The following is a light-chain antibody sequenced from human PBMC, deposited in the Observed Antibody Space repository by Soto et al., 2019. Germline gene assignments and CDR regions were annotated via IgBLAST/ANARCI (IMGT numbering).Light chain of an antibody. J-gene: IGKJ2*01. Sequence: DMQLTQSPSTLSSSVGDRVAITCLSSQSISRWLAWYQQKPGTVPKLLIYAASTLESGVPSRFSGSRSGTEFTLTVSSLQPDDFATYYCQQYNDSFPYTFGQGTK. CDR2: AAS. CDR1: QSISRW. V-gene: IGKV1-5*03. CDR3: QQYNDSFPYT.